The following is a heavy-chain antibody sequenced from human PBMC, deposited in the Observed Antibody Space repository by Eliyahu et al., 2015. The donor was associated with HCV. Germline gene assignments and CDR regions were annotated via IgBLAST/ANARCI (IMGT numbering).Heavy chain of an antibody. V-gene: IGHV2-5*02. CDR3: AHMSPNIVVVPASYYFDY. CDR2: IYWDDDK. D-gene: IGHD2-2*01. J-gene: IGHJ4*02. Sequence: QITLKESGPTLVKPTQTLTLTCTFSGFSLSTSGVGVGWIRQPPGKALEWLAFIYWDDDKRYSPSLKSRLTITKDTSKNQVVLTMTNMDPVDTATYYCAHMSPNIVVVPASYYFDYWGQGTLVTVSS. CDR1: GFSLSTSGVG.